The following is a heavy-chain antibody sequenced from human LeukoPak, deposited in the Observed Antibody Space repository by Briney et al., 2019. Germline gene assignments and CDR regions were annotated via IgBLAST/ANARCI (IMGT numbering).Heavy chain of an antibody. CDR1: GYTFTSFY. J-gene: IGHJ4*02. V-gene: IGHV1-46*01. CDR3: ARGLYCSRSSYACYYFDY. CDR2: INLSGGST. Sequence: ASVKVSCKASGYTFTSFYMHWVRQAPGQGLEWMGIINLSGGSTNYAQKFQGRLTMTRATSTSTVYMELSSLRSEDTAVYYCARGLYCSRSSYACYYFDYWGQGTLVTVSS. D-gene: IGHD2-2*01.